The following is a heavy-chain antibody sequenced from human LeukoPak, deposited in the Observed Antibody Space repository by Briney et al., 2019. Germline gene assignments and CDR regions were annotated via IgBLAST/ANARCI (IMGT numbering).Heavy chain of an antibody. D-gene: IGHD2-15*01. V-gene: IGHV4-39*01. CDR2: IYYSGST. CDR3: ARRMVVVRDWFDP. CDR1: GGSISSSSYY. J-gene: IGHJ5*02. Sequence: PSETLSLTCTVSGGSISSSSYYWGWIRQPPGKGLEWIGSIYYSGSTYYNPSLKSRVTISVDTSKNQFSLKLSSVTAADTAVYYCARRMVVVRDWFDPWGQGTLVTVSS.